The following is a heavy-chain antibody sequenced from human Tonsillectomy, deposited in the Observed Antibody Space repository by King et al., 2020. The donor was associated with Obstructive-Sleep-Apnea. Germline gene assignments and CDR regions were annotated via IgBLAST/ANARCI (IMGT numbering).Heavy chain of an antibody. D-gene: IGHD6-13*01. Sequence: QLVQSGGGVVQPGRSLRLSCAASGFTFSSYGMHWVRQAPGKGLEWVAFVRYDGSNKYYADSVKGRFTISRDNSNNTLYLQMNSLRAEDTAVDYCAKNEPYSSRWYSSLNYYYYGMDVWGQGTTVTVSS. CDR2: VRYDGSNK. V-gene: IGHV3-30*02. CDR3: AKNEPYSSRWYSSLNYYYYGMDV. CDR1: GFTFSSYG. J-gene: IGHJ6*02.